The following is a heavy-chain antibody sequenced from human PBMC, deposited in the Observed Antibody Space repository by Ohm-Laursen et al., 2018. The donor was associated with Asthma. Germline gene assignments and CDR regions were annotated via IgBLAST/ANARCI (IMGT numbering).Heavy chain of an antibody. Sequence: SLRLSCAASGFTFSSYGMHWVRQAPGKGLEWVAVIWYDGSNKYYADSVKGRFTISRDNSKNTLYLQMNSLRAEDTAVYYCAREGDSSGVFDYWGQGTLVSVSS. CDR1: GFTFSSYG. J-gene: IGHJ4*02. CDR3: AREGDSSGVFDY. CDR2: IWYDGSNK. D-gene: IGHD6-19*01. V-gene: IGHV3-33*01.